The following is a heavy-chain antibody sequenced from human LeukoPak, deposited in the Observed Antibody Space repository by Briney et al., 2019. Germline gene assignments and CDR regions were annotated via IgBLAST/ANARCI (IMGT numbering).Heavy chain of an antibody. CDR3: ARGQSGDDPYYYYYMDV. J-gene: IGHJ6*03. V-gene: IGHV4-59*01. Sequence: PSETLSLTCTVSGGSISSYYWSWIRQPPGKGLEWIGYIYYSGSTNYNPSLKSRVTLSVETSKNQFSLKLSSVTAADPAVYYCARGQSGDDPYYYYYMDVWGKGTTVTVSS. CDR2: IYYSGST. CDR1: GGSISSYY. D-gene: IGHD5-12*01.